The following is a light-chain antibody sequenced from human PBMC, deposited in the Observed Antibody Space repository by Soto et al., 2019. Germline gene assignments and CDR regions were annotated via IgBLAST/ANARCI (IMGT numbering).Light chain of an antibody. V-gene: IGLV1-44*01. J-gene: IGLJ3*02. CDR2: TDY. Sequence: QSVLPQPPSASGTPGQRVIISCSGSNSNIGNYTVNWYQQLPGTAPKLLIYTDYQRPSGVPDRFSGSRSGTSASLAISGLQSEDEADYYCASWDDSLSGGVFGGGTKLTVL. CDR3: ASWDDSLSGGV. CDR1: NSNIGNYT.